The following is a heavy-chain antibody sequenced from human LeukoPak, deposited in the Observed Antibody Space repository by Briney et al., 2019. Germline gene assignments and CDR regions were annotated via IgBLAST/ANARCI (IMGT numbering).Heavy chain of an antibody. J-gene: IGHJ4*02. CDR3: ARGALHVFDY. CDR2: ISTSGSTT. CDR1: GFTFSSYA. D-gene: IGHD3-10*02. Sequence: GGSLRLSCSASGFTFSSYAMHWVRQAPGKGLEWVSCISTSGSTTYYADSVKGRFTISRDNAKNSLFLQMNTLTAEDTAVYYCARGALHVFDYWGQGTPVTVSS. V-gene: IGHV3-48*03.